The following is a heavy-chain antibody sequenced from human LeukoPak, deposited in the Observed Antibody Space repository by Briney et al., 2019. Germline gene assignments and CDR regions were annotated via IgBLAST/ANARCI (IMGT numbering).Heavy chain of an antibody. Sequence: ASVKVSCKVSGYTLTELSMHWVRQAPGKEREWMGGFDPEDGETLYAQKFQGRVTMTEDTSTDTAYMELSSLRSEDTAVYYGATDLKGRLERRGFDYWGQGTLVTVSS. D-gene: IGHD1-1*01. CDR1: GYTLTELS. J-gene: IGHJ4*02. V-gene: IGHV1-24*01. CDR2: FDPEDGET. CDR3: ATDLKGRLERRGFDY.